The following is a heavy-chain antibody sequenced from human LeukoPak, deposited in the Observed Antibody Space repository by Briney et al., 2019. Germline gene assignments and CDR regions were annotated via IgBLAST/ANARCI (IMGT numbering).Heavy chain of an antibody. CDR3: ARERSSPSPGFDP. CDR2: IYHSGST. CDR1: GGSISSGGYS. V-gene: IGHV4-30-2*01. Sequence: PSETLSLTCAVSGGSISSGGYSWSWIRQPPGKGLEWIGYIYHSGSTHYNPSLKSRVTISVDRSKNQFSLKLSSVTAADTAVYYCARERSSPSPGFDPGGQGPLVTVSS. J-gene: IGHJ5*02. D-gene: IGHD2-2*01.